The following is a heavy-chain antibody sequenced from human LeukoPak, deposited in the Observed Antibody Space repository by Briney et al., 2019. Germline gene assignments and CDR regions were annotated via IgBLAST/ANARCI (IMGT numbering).Heavy chain of an antibody. Sequence: PSETLSLTCAVYGGSFSGYYWGWIRQPPGKGLEWIGSIYYSGSTYYNPSLKSRVTISVDTSKNQFSLKLSSVTAADTAVYYCARHPKISYCSSTSCYARGDYYYMDVWGKGTTVTISS. CDR3: ARHPKISYCSSTSCYARGDYYYMDV. V-gene: IGHV4-39*01. CDR1: GGSFSGYY. J-gene: IGHJ6*03. D-gene: IGHD2-2*01. CDR2: IYYSGST.